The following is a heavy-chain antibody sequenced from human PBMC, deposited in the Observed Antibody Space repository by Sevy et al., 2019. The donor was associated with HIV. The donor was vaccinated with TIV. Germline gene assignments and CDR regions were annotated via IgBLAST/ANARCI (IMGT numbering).Heavy chain of an antibody. Sequence: GGSLRLSCAASGFTFSDYYMSWIRQAPGKGLEWVSYISSSGSTIYYADSVKGRFTISRDNAKNSLYLQMNSLRAEETAVYYCASRGYSSSSGPDSYGMDVWGQGTTVTVSS. CDR3: ASRGYSSSSGPDSYGMDV. D-gene: IGHD6-6*01. J-gene: IGHJ6*02. CDR1: GFTFSDYY. CDR2: ISSSGSTI. V-gene: IGHV3-11*01.